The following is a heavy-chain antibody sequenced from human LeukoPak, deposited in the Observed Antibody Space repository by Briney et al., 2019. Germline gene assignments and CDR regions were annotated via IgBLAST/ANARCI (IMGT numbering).Heavy chain of an antibody. D-gene: IGHD2-21*02. CDR1: GGTFSSYA. Sequence: SVKVSCKGAGGTFSSYAISWVRQAPGQGLEWMGRIIPIFGTANYAQKFQGRVTITTDESTSTAYMELSSLRSEDTAVYYCATPNHIVVVTASDDAFDIWGQGTMVTVSS. J-gene: IGHJ3*02. CDR2: IIPIFGTA. V-gene: IGHV1-69*05. CDR3: ATPNHIVVVTASDDAFDI.